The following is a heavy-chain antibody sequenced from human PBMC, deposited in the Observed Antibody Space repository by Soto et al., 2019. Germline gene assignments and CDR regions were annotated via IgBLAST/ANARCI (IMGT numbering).Heavy chain of an antibody. J-gene: IGHJ6*02. CDR3: THHGYYSYGMDV. Sequence: QITLKESGPTLVKPTQTLTLTCTFSGFSLSTSGVGVGWIRQPPGKALEWLALIFWDDDKRYSPSLKSRLTITKDTSKNQLVLTMTNMDPVDAATYYCTHHGYYSYGMDVWGQGTTVTVSS. CDR2: IFWDDDK. CDR1: GFSLSTSGVG. V-gene: IGHV2-5*02.